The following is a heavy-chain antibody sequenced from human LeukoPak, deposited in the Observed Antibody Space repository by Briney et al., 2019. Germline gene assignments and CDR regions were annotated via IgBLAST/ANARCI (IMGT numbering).Heavy chain of an antibody. CDR3: AKDERGYTRTIPEFDY. CDR1: GFTFSSYG. CDR2: ISYDGSNK. D-gene: IGHD2-2*02. V-gene: IGHV3-30*18. J-gene: IGHJ4*02. Sequence: GGSLRLSCAASGFTFSSYGMHWVRQAPGKGLEWVAVISYDGSNKYYADSVKGRFTISRDNSKNTLYLQMNSLRAEDTAVYHCAKDERGYTRTIPEFDYWGQGTLVTVSS.